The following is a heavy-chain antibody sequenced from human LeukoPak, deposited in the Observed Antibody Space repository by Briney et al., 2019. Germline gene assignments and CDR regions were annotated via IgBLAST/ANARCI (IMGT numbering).Heavy chain of an antibody. CDR3: ARLPGGGYSYTPDY. D-gene: IGHD5-18*01. CDR2: IYYSGST. Sequence: SETLSLTCTVSGGSISSSSYYWGWTRQPPGKGLEWIGSIYYSGSTYYNPSLKSRVTISVDTSKNQFSLKLSSVTAADTAVYYCARLPGGGYSYTPDYWGQGTLVTVSS. J-gene: IGHJ4*02. V-gene: IGHV4-39*01. CDR1: GGSISSSSYY.